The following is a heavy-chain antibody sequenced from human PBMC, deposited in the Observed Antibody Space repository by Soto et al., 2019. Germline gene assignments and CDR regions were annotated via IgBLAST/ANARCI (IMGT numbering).Heavy chain of an antibody. Sequence: QVQLVESGGGVVQPERSLRLSCATSGFTFSSFSMHWVRQAPGKGLEWVAVIWFDGSNQYYADSVKGRFTISRDNSKNTLYLQMNSLRVEDTAVYYCARGLSSDYWGQGTLVTVSS. J-gene: IGHJ4*02. V-gene: IGHV3-33*01. CDR1: GFTFSSFS. CDR2: IWFDGSNQ. CDR3: ARGLSSDY.